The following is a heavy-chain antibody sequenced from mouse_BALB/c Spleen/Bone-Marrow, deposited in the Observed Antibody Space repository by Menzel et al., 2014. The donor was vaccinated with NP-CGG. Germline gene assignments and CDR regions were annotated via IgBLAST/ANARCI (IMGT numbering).Heavy chain of an antibody. CDR1: GFTFTDHY. CDR2: IRNKANGYTT. CDR3: ARDYLYYFDY. V-gene: IGHV7-3*02. D-gene: IGHD2-1*01. J-gene: IGHJ2*01. Sequence: EVKLMESGGGLVQPGGFLRLSCATSGFTFTDHYMSWVRQPPGKALEWLGFIRNKANGYTTEYIASVEGRFTISRDNSQSIVYLQMNTLRAEDSATYYCARDYLYYFDYWGQGTTLTVSS.